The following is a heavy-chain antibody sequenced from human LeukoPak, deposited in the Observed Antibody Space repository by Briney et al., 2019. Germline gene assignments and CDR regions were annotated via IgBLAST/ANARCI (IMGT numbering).Heavy chain of an antibody. V-gene: IGHV4-31*03. CDR2: IYYSGST. Sequence: SETLSLTCTVSGGSISSSSYFWGWIRQPPGKGLEWIGYIYYSGSTYYNPSLKSRVTISVDTSKNQFSLKLSSVTAADTAVYYCARDRVLWFGELPPYYYYYGMDVWGQGTTVTVSS. J-gene: IGHJ6*02. D-gene: IGHD3-10*01. CDR1: GGSISSSSYF. CDR3: ARDRVLWFGELPPYYYYYGMDV.